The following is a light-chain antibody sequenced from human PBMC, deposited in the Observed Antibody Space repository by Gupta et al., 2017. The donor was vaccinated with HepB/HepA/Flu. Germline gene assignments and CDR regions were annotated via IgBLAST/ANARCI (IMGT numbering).Light chain of an antibody. CDR1: QSISSY. V-gene: IGKV1-39*01. J-gene: IGKJ1*01. Sequence: DIQMTQSPSSLSASVGDRVTITCRASQSISSYLNWYQQKPGKAPKLLIYAASSLQSGVPSRFSGSGSGTDFTLTISRLQPEDFATYYCQQSDSTPHTFGPGTKVEIK. CDR2: AAS. CDR3: QQSDSTPHT.